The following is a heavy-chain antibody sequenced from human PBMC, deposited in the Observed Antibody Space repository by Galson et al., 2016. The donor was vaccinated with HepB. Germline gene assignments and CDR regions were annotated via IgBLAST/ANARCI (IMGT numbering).Heavy chain of an antibody. V-gene: IGHV1-69*13. CDR3: ALLNTGYGSFRNFDL. CDR1: GGIFSSYA. CDR2: IIPIFGRP. J-gene: IGHJ4*02. D-gene: IGHD5-12*01. Sequence: SVKVSCKASGGIFSSYAISWVRQAPGQGLEWMGGIIPIFGRPNYAQKFQGRVTITAYESTSTAYMDLSSLRSEDTAVYYCALLNTGYGSFRNFDLWGQGTLVTVSS.